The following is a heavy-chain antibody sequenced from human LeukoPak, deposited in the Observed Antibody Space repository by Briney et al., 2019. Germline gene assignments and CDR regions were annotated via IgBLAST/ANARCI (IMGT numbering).Heavy chain of an antibody. CDR2: IYDIGTT. Sequence: GGSLRLSCAASGFTVSTNYMTWVRQTPEKGLEWVSVIYDIGTTYYADSVKGRFTISRDNSKNTVYLQMNSLRVDDTAVYYCARVCGTYPCYYGVDVWGQGATVTVSS. D-gene: IGHD1-26*01. CDR3: ARVCGTYPCYYGVDV. CDR1: GFTVSTNY. V-gene: IGHV3-66*01. J-gene: IGHJ6*02.